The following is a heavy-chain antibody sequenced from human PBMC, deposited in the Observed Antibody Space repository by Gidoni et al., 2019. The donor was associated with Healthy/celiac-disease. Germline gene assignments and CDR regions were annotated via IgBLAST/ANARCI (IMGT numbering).Heavy chain of an antibody. D-gene: IGHD6-13*01. V-gene: IGHV4-34*01. CDR2: INHSGST. J-gene: IGHJ6*02. CDR1: GGSFSGDC. CDR3: ARNKKQLVRFPLYYYYGMDV. Sequence: HVQLQQWGAGLLKPSETLSLTCAVSGGSFSGDCWSWVRQPPGKGLEWIGEINHSGSTNYNPSLKSRVTISVDTSKNQFSLKLSSVTAADTAVYYCARNKKQLVRFPLYYYYGMDVWGQGTTVTVSS.